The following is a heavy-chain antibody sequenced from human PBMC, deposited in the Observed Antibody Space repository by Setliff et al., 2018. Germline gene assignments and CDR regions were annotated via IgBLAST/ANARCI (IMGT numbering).Heavy chain of an antibody. J-gene: IGHJ4*02. CDR1: GYTFVGYY. Sequence: GASVKVSCKASGYTFVGYYLHWVRQAPGQGLEWMGWINPKTGGTNYAQKFQGRVTMTTDTPTSTAYMELRSLRSDDTAVYYCARRPRAVYGSGRRNWFLDYWGQGTLVTVS. D-gene: IGHD3-10*01. CDR2: INPKTGGT. V-gene: IGHV1-2*02. CDR3: ARRPRAVYGSGRRNWFLDY.